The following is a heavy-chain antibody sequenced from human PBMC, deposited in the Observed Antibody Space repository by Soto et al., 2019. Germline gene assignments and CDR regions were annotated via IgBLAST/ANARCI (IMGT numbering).Heavy chain of an antibody. J-gene: IGHJ4*02. Sequence: SETLSLTCTVSGGSISSSSYYWGWIRQPPGKGLEWIGSSYYSGSTYYNPSLKSRVTISVDTSKNQFSLKLSSVTAADTAVYYCAREYSSSWYVDFFGGYFDYWGQGTLVTVSS. CDR3: AREYSSSWYVDFFGGYFDY. D-gene: IGHD6-13*01. CDR2: SYYSGST. V-gene: IGHV4-39*01. CDR1: GGSISSSSYY.